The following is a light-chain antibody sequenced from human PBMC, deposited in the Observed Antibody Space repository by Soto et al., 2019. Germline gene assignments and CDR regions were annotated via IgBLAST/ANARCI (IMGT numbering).Light chain of an antibody. V-gene: IGKV3-20*01. CDR1: QSVSNNY. J-gene: IGKJ4*01. CDR2: AAS. CDR3: QQYGSAPHT. Sequence: EIVLTQSPGTLSLSPGERATLSCRASQSVSNNYLAWYQQKPGQAPRLLIYAASSRAAGIPDRFSGSGSGTDFTLTISRLEPEDFAVYYCQQYGSAPHTFGGGTKVDNK.